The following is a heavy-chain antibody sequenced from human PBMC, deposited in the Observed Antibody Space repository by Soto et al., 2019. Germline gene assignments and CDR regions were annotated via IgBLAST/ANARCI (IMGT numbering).Heavy chain of an antibody. Sequence: SETLSLTCTVSGGSISSYYWSWIRQPPGKGLEWIGYIYYSGSTNYNPSLKSRVTISVDTSKNQFSLKLSSVTAADTAVYYCAVSYGDYDWANWFDPWGQGTLVTVSS. CDR3: AVSYGDYDWANWFDP. D-gene: IGHD4-17*01. CDR2: IYYSGST. V-gene: IGHV4-59*01. CDR1: GGSISSYY. J-gene: IGHJ5*02.